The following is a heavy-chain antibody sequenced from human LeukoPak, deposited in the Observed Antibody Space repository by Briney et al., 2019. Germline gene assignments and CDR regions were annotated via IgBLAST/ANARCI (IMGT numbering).Heavy chain of an antibody. CDR1: GFTVSSNY. D-gene: IGHD3-10*01. CDR3: VRGPWASGTQITTLDL. V-gene: IGHV3-66*01. CDR2: IYSGGST. J-gene: IGHJ2*01. Sequence: GGSLRLSCAASGFTVSSNYMSWVRQAPGKGLEWVSVIYSGGSTYYADSVKGRFTISRDNSKNTLYLQVNSLRAEDTAVYYCVRGPWASGTQITTLDLWGRGTLVTVSS.